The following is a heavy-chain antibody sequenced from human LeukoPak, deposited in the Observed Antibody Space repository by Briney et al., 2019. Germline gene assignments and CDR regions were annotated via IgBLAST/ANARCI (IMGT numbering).Heavy chain of an antibody. CDR3: ARDGYSSSWSYNWFDP. CDR2: IYYSGST. CDR1: GGSISSYY. D-gene: IGHD6-13*01. Sequence: SETLSLTCTVSGGSISSYYWSWIRQPPGKGLEWIGYIYYSGSTNYNPSLKSRVTISVDTSKNQFSLKLSSVTAADTAVYYCARDGYSSSWSYNWFDPWGQGTLVTVSS. V-gene: IGHV4-59*12. J-gene: IGHJ5*02.